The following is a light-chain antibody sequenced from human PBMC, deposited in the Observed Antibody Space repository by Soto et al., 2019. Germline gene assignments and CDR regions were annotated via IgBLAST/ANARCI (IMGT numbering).Light chain of an antibody. J-gene: IGKJ5*01. Sequence: EIVMTQSPDTLDVSAGEGATLSCRASQSVRTKLAWYQQKAGQAPRLLIYGASTRATGIPDRFSGSGSGTEFTLTISSLQYEDFAVYYCQQYNSWHPITFGQGTRLEIK. CDR2: GAS. CDR1: QSVRTK. CDR3: QQYNSWHPIT. V-gene: IGKV3-15*01.